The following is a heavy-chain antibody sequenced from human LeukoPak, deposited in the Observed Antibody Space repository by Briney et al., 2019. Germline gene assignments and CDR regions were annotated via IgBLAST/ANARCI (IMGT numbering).Heavy chain of an antibody. CDR3: ARLVWLGESPGSWFDS. D-gene: IGHD3-10*01. J-gene: IGHJ5*01. CDR1: GGSISSYY. CDR2: IHYSGST. Sequence: SETLSLTCTVSGGSISSYYRSWIRQPPGKGLEWIGYIHYSGSTNYNPSLKSRVTISPDTSKNQLFLKLNSVTAADTAVYYCARLVWLGESPGSWFDSWGQGTLVTVSS. V-gene: IGHV4-59*01.